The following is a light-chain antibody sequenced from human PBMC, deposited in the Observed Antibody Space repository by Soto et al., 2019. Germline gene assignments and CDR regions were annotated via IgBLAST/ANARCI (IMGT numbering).Light chain of an antibody. CDR2: DVN. CDR3: SSYTGSSTLEV. CDR1: SSDIGAYNY. Sequence: QSALTQPASVSGSPGQSITISCTGTSSDIGAYNYVSWYRQHPGKAPQLLIYDVNNRPSGVSHRFSGSKSGNTASLTISGLQSEDEADYYCSSYTGSSTLEVFGSGTKLTVL. V-gene: IGLV2-14*03. J-gene: IGLJ1*01.